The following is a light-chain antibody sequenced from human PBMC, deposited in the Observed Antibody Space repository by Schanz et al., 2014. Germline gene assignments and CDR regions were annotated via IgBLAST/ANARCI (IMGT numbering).Light chain of an antibody. V-gene: IGLV2-8*01. CDR1: SSDVGGYSF. J-gene: IGLJ2*01. CDR3: CLYTPMSVI. CDR2: GVN. Sequence: QSVLTQPPSASGSPGQSVTISCTGTSSDVGGYSFVSWYQQHPGKAPKLLIYGVNKRPSGVPDRFSGSKSGNTASLTVSGLQAEDEADYYCCLYTPMSVIFGGGTKLTVL.